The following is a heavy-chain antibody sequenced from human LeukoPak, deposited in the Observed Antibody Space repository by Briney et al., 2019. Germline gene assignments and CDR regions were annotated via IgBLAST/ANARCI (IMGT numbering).Heavy chain of an antibody. J-gene: IGHJ4*02. CDR1: GFTFSSYG. V-gene: IGHV3-33*01. D-gene: IGHD3-10*01. Sequence: GGSLRLSCAASGFTFSSYGMHWVRQAPGKGLEWVAVIWYDGSNKYYADSVKGRFTISRDNSKNTLYLQMNSLRDEDTAVYYCATADYGSGSYFRDRFDYWGQGTLVTVSS. CDR3: ATADYGSGSYFRDRFDY. CDR2: IWYDGSNK.